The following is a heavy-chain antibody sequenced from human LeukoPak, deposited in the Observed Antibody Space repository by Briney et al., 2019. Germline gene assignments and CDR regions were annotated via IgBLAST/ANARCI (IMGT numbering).Heavy chain of an antibody. V-gene: IGHV4-61*02. D-gene: IGHD3-22*01. Sequence: SETLSLPCTVSGGSISSGSYYWIWLPQPAGKGLEWIERIYTSGSTNYTPSLKSRVTISVDTSKNQFSLKPRSVTAADTAVYYCASAAYYYDSSGFSSAFDIWGQGTMVTVSS. CDR3: ASAAYYYDSSGFSSAFDI. CDR1: GGSISSGSYY. CDR2: IYTSGST. J-gene: IGHJ3*02.